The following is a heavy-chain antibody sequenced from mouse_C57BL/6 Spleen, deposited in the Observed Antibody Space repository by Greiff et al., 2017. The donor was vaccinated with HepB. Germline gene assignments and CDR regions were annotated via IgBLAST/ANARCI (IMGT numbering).Heavy chain of an antibody. CDR2: IDPEDGDT. V-gene: IGHV14-1*01. J-gene: IGHJ4*01. Sequence: EVQLQQSGAELVRPGASVKLSCTASGFNIKDYYMHWVKQRPEQGLEWIGRIDPEDGDTEYAPKFQGKATMTADTSSNTAYLQLSSLTSEDTAVYYCTTSTTAVVATEDYWGQGTSVTVSS. CDR1: GFNIKDYY. CDR3: TTSTTAVVATEDY. D-gene: IGHD1-1*01.